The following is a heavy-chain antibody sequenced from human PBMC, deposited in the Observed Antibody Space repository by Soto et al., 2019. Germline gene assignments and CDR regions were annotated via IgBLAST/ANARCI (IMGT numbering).Heavy chain of an antibody. J-gene: IGHJ5*02. CDR3: AHRGYCNYPRGNWFDP. Sequence: FGLTLVHPTHPLTLTFAFSGFSLTTAGAGVGWTRQPPGKALEWLALTYWNDDTRYNPSLKSRLTITKDTSKNRVVLTMTNMDPVDTATYYCAHRGYCNYPRGNWFDPWGQGILVTVSS. CDR2: TYWNDDT. D-gene: IGHD4-4*01. V-gene: IGHV2-5*01. CDR1: GFSLTTAGAG.